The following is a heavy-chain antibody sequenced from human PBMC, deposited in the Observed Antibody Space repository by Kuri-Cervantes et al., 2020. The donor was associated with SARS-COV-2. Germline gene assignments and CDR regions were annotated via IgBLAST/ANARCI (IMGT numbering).Heavy chain of an antibody. CDR1: GFIFSGYY. J-gene: IGHJ3*02. CDR2: IKQDGSEE. V-gene: IGHV3-7*03. CDR3: AREDSGTNDAFDI. Sequence: GGSLRLSCAASGFIFSGYYMTWVRQAPGKGLEWVANIKQDGSEEYYVDSVKGRFTISRDNAKNSLYLQMDSLRAEDTAVYYCAREDSGTNDAFDIWGQGATVTVSS. D-gene: IGHD3-10*01.